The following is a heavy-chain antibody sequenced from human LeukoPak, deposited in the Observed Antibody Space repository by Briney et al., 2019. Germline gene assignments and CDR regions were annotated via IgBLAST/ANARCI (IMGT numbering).Heavy chain of an antibody. CDR1: GFTFSSYE. V-gene: IGHV3-48*03. CDR2: ISSSGSTI. Sequence: GGSLRLSCAASGFTFSSYEMNWVRRAPGKGLEWVSYISSSGSTIYYADSVKGRFTISRDNAKNSLYLQMNSLRAEDTAVYYCARLAGTAFDYWGQGTLVTVSS. D-gene: IGHD6-13*01. J-gene: IGHJ4*02. CDR3: ARLAGTAFDY.